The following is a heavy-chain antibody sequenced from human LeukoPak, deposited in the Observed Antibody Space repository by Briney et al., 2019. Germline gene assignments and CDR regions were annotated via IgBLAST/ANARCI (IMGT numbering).Heavy chain of an antibody. CDR1: GFTFSSYG. Sequence: GGSLRLSCAASGFTFSSYGMHWVRQAPGKGLEWVAVISYDGSNKYYADSVKGRFTISRDNSKNTLYLQMNSLRAEDTAVYYCAKDDEGATFDYWGQGTLVTVSS. CDR2: ISYDGSNK. D-gene: IGHD1-26*01. J-gene: IGHJ4*02. CDR3: AKDDEGATFDY. V-gene: IGHV3-30*18.